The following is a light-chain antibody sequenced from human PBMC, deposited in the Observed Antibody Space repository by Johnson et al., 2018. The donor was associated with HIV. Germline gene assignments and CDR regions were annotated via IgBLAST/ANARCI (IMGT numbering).Light chain of an antibody. CDR1: SSNIGNNY. CDR2: DNN. J-gene: IGLJ1*01. CDR3: GTWDSSLSIYV. V-gene: IGLV1-51*01. Sequence: QSVSTQPPSVSAAPGQKVTISCSGSSSNIGNNYVSWYQQLPGTAPKLLIYDNNKRPSGIPDRFSGSKSGTSATLGITGLQTGDEADYYCGTWDSSLSIYVFVSGTKVTVL.